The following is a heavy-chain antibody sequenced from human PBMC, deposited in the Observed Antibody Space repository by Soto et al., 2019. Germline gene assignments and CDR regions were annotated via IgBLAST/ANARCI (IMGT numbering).Heavy chain of an antibody. D-gene: IGHD2-8*01. CDR2: FDPEDGET. Sequence: GASVKVSCEVSGYTLTELSMHWVRQAPGKGLEWMGGFDPEDGETIYAQKFQGRVTMTEDTSTDTAYMELSSLRSEDTAVYYCATAEYCTNGVCDWGFGAFDIWGQGTMVTVSS. CDR1: GYTLTELS. V-gene: IGHV1-24*01. J-gene: IGHJ3*02. CDR3: ATAEYCTNGVCDWGFGAFDI.